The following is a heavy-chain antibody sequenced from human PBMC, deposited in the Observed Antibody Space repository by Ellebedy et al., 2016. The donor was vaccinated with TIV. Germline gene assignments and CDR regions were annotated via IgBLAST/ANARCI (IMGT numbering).Heavy chain of an antibody. V-gene: IGHV3-23*01. D-gene: IGHD2-21*02. CDR2: ISASGRGT. Sequence: PGGSLRLSCVASGITFSGFAMSWVRQAPGKGLEWVSAISASGRGTYYADSVKGRFTISRDNSKNMLYLQMDSLRGDDSAVYYCAREAEQLATYCGGDCYPPFVGTSPFFDYWGQGTLVTVSS. J-gene: IGHJ4*02. CDR3: AREAEQLATYCGGDCYPPFVGTSPFFDY. CDR1: GITFSGFA.